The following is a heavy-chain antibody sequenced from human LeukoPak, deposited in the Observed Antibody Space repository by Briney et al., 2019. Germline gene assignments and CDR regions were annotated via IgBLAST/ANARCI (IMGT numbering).Heavy chain of an antibody. J-gene: IGHJ4*02. V-gene: IGHV3-23*01. CDR1: GFAFISYD. D-gene: IGHD6-19*01. CDR2: ISGSGGST. Sequence: GGSLLLPCSASGFAFISYDMSWVRRAPGKGLEWVSGISGSGGSTYYADSVKGRFTISRDNSKNTLYLQMNSLRAEDTAVYYCAKGSGSGWYFDYWGQGTLVTVSS. CDR3: AKGSGSGWYFDY.